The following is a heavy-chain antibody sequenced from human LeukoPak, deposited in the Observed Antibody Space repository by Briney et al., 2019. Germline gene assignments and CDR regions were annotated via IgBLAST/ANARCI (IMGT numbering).Heavy chain of an antibody. V-gene: IGHV3-7*01. CDR3: ARVRAAASDY. J-gene: IGHJ4*02. CDR2: IKQEGSEK. D-gene: IGHD2-15*01. CDR1: GFTFSSYW. Sequence: GGSLRLSCAAAGFTFSSYWMSWVRQARGKGMEWVANIKQEGSEKFYVDSVKGRFTISRDNAKSSLYLQMNSLRAEDTAVYYCARVRAAASDYWGQGTLVTVSS.